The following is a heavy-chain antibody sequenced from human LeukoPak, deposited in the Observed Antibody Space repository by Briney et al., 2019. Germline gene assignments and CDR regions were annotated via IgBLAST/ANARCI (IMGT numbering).Heavy chain of an antibody. D-gene: IGHD4-17*01. CDR1: GGSFSGYY. J-gene: IGHJ3*02. V-gene: IGHV4-34*01. CDR2: INHSGST. CDR3: ARNGVTTSGDAFDI. Sequence: SETLSLTCAVYGGSFSGYYWSWIRQPPGKGLEWIGEINHSGSTNYNPSLKSRVTISVDRSKNQFSLKLSSVTAADTAVYYCARNGVTTSGDAFDIWGQGTMVTVSS.